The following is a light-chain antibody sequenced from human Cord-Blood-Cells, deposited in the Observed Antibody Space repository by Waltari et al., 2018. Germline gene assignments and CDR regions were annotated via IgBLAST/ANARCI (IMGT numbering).Light chain of an antibody. CDR2: QDS. Sequence: SYELTQPSSASVSPGQTARTTSSGAVLAPKICSVVPAEARPGPCAGDYQDSERPSGIPERFSGSSSGTTVTLTISGAQVEDEADYYCYSAADNNLGVFGGGTKLTVL. J-gene: IGLJ3*02. CDR1: VLAPKI. V-gene: IGLV3-27*01. CDR3: YSAADNNLGV.